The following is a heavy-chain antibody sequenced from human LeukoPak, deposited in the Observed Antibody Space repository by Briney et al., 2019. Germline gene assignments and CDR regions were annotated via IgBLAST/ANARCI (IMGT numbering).Heavy chain of an antibody. Sequence: GGSLRLSCAASGFTVSSNYMSWVRQAPGKGLEWVSVIYSGGSTYYADSVKGRVTISRDHSKNTLYLQMNSLRAEDTAVYYCARDGGYSYGCYDYWGQGTLVTVSS. CDR1: GFTVSSNY. D-gene: IGHD5-18*01. CDR2: IYSGGST. V-gene: IGHV3-66*01. J-gene: IGHJ4*02. CDR3: ARDGGYSYGCYDY.